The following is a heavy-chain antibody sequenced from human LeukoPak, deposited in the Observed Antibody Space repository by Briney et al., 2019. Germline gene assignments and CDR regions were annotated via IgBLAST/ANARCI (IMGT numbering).Heavy chain of an antibody. CDR2: IKSKTDGGTT. V-gene: IGHV3-15*01. D-gene: IGHD1-26*01. CDR3: TTGHQVGATTLPLGY. J-gene: IGHJ4*02. CDR1: GFTFSNAW. Sequence: PGGSLRLSCAASGFTFSNAWMSWVRQAPGKGLEWVGRIKSKTDGGTTDYAAPVKGRFTISRDDSKNTLYLQMNSLKTEDTAVYYCTTGHQVGATTLPLGYWGQGTLVTVSS.